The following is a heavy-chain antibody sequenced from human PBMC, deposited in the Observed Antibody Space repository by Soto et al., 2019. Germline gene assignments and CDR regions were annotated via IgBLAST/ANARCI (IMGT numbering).Heavy chain of an antibody. D-gene: IGHD1-26*01. CDR2: IIPIFGTA. Sequence: QVQLVQSGAEVKKPGSSVNVSCKASGGTFSSYSINWVRQAPGQGLEWMGEIIPIFGTANYAQKFQGRVTITADESTSTAYMELSSLRSEDTAVYYCARDGGSHSGGIDYWGQGTLVTVSS. J-gene: IGHJ4*02. V-gene: IGHV1-69*01. CDR3: ARDGGSHSGGIDY. CDR1: GGTFSSYS.